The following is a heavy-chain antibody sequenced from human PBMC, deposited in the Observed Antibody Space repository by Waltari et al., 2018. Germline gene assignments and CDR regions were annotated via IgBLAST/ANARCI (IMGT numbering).Heavy chain of an antibody. CDR2: INPNSGGT. Sequence: QVHLVQSGAEVKKPGASVKVSCKASGYTFTGSYMHWVRQAPGQGLEWMGWINPNSGGTNYAQKFQGRVTMTRDTSISTAYMELSRLRSDDTAVYYCARDDGDSSAEYFQHWGQGTLVIVSS. CDR3: ARDDGDSSAEYFQH. D-gene: IGHD4-17*01. J-gene: IGHJ1*01. CDR1: GYTFTGSY. V-gene: IGHV1-2*02.